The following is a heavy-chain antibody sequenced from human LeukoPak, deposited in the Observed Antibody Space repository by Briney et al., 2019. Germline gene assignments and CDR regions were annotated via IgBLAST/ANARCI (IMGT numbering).Heavy chain of an antibody. V-gene: IGHV3-23*01. CDR1: GFTFSSYA. J-gene: IGHJ4*02. CDR3: AKSGLNRFDY. CDR2: ISGSGGSGST. D-gene: IGHD2-15*01. Sequence: GGSLRLSCAASGFTFSSYAMSWVRQAPGKGLEWVSAISGSGGSGSTYYADSVKGRFTISRDNSKNTLFLQMNSLRAEDTAVYYCAKSGLNRFDYWGQGTLVTVSS.